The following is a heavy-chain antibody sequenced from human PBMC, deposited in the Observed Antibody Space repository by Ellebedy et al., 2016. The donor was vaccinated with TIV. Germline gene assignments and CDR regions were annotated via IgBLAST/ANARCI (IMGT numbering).Heavy chain of an antibody. D-gene: IGHD6-13*01. J-gene: IGHJ5*02. CDR3: VKGSIAVTGTCLET. V-gene: IGHV3-30*02. CDR2: IWYDGSNK. Sequence: GESLKISCAASGFTFXSYGLXWVRLXPGKGXLLVAVIWYDGSNKYYADSVKGRFTISRDNSKTTLYLQMNSLRAEDTAFYYCVKGSIAVTGTCLETWGQGTLVTVSS. CDR1: GFTFXSYG.